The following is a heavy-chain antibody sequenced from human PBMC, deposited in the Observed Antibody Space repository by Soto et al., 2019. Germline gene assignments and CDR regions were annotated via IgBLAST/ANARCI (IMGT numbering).Heavy chain of an antibody. CDR3: ARVRLGMATTRTLDY. D-gene: IGHD1-1*01. CDR1: GFIFSDHY. Sequence: EVQLVESGGGLVQPGGSLGLSCAASGFIFSDHYMDWVRQAPGKGLEWVARIRNKANSYATHYAASVKGRFTISRDDSKNSLFLQMPSLTAEDTAVYYCARVRLGMATTRTLDYWGQGTLVTVSS. CDR2: IRNKANSYAT. V-gene: IGHV3-72*01. J-gene: IGHJ4*02.